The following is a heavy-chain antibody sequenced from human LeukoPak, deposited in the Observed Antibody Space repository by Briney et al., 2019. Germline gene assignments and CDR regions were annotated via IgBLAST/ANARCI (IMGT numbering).Heavy chain of an antibody. Sequence: GGSLRLSCAASGFTFSDFGMHWVRQAPGKGLEWVTTISSDGRSKNYVDSVKGRFTISRDSSKNTLFLQMNSLGAEDTAVYYCARGQTAGNIFDYWGQGDLVIVSS. CDR2: ISSDGRSK. V-gene: IGHV3-30*03. CDR1: GFTFSDFG. J-gene: IGHJ4*02. D-gene: IGHD6-13*01. CDR3: ARGQTAGNIFDY.